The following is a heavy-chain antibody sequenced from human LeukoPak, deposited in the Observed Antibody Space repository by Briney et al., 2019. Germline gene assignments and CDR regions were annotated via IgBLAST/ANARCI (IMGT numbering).Heavy chain of an antibody. CDR1: GFTFSSYS. D-gene: IGHD5-18*01. Sequence: PGGSLRLSCAASGFTFSSYSMNWVRQAPGKWLEWVSYISSSSSTIYYADSVKGRFTISRDNAKNSLYLQMNSLRAEDTAVYYCARDLNKDSSSPLDYWGQGTLVTVSS. J-gene: IGHJ4*02. CDR2: ISSSSSTI. CDR3: ARDLNKDSSSPLDY. V-gene: IGHV3-48*01.